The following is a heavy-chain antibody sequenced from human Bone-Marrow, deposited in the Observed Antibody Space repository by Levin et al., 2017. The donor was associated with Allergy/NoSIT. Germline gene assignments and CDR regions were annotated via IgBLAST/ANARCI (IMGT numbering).Heavy chain of an antibody. CDR2: ISYDGSKE. V-gene: IGHV3-30-3*01. Sequence: TGGSLRLSCAASGFSFSNYAMHWVRQAPGKGLEWVAIISYDGSKEYYADSVKGRFTISRDNSENTLYLQVNVLRAEDTAVYYCARDQTAVAVHFYYYLDVWGEGTTVTVSS. J-gene: IGHJ6*03. D-gene: IGHD6-19*01. CDR3: ARDQTAVAVHFYYYLDV. CDR1: GFSFSNYA.